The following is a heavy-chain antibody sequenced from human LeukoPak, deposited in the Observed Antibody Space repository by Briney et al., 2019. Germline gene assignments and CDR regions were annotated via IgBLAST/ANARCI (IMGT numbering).Heavy chain of an antibody. CDR3: ASAQMKLATIG. D-gene: IGHD5-24*01. CDR2: INPSSGDT. J-gene: IGHJ4*02. Sequence: ASVKVSCKTSGYTFTAYYINWVRQAPGQGLEWLGWINPSSGDTNYAQNFQGRVTMTGDTSINTAYMELSSLTSDDTAVYYCASAQMKLATIGWGQGTLVTVPS. CDR1: GYTFTAYY. V-gene: IGHV1-2*02.